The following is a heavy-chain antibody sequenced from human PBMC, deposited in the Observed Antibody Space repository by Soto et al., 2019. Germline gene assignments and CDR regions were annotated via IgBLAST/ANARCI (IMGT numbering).Heavy chain of an antibody. CDR1: GCTFSSYW. D-gene: IGHD1-26*01. Sequence: GESLRLSCAAAGCTFSSYWMHWVRQAPGKGLVWVSRINSDGSSTSYADSVKGRFTISRDNAKNTLYLQMNSLRAEDTAVYYCARSLVGAKVGVDYWGHGTLVTVSS. CDR2: INSDGSST. V-gene: IGHV3-74*01. J-gene: IGHJ4*01. CDR3: ARSLVGAKVGVDY.